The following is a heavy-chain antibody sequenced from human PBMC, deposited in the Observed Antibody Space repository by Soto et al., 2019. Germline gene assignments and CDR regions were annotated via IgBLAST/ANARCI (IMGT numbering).Heavy chain of an antibody. Sequence: GGSLRLSCEVSGFTFSMYSISWVRQSPGKGLEWVAKIPQDGVDGHYADSVKGRFIISRDNDKNSLHLQLNNLRAEDTAVYYCARDHLILPAHDFFYGSDVWGRGATVTVS. CDR3: ARDHLILPAHDFFYGSDV. CDR1: GFTFSMYS. V-gene: IGHV3-7*03. CDR2: IPQDGVDG. D-gene: IGHD2-21*02. J-gene: IGHJ6*02.